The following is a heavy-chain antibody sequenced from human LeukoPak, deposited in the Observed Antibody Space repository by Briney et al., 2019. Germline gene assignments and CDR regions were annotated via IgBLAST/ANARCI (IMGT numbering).Heavy chain of an antibody. Sequence: PSETLSLTCAVYGGSFSGYYWSWLRQPPGKGLEWIGEINHSGSTNYNPSLKSRVTISVDTSKNQFSLKLSSVTAADTAVYYCARQISLSKQWLVRGSGWFDPWGQGTLVTVSS. D-gene: IGHD6-19*01. CDR1: GGSFSGYY. CDR2: INHSGST. CDR3: ARQISLSKQWLVRGSGWFDP. J-gene: IGHJ5*02. V-gene: IGHV4-34*01.